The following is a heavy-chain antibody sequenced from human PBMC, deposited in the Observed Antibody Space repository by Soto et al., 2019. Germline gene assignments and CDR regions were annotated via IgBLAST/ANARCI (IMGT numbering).Heavy chain of an antibody. J-gene: IGHJ6*03. CDR3: AKGAIVVAATPHYYFNDV. D-gene: IGHD2-15*01. Sequence: PGGSLRLSCAASGFTFSNYAMSWVRQAPGKGLEWVSIISGPGGATSSADSVKGRFTISRDNSKNTLYLQMNSLRAEDTAVYYCAKGAIVVAATPHYYFNDVWGKGTTVTVSS. CDR2: ISGPGGAT. V-gene: IGHV3-23*01. CDR1: GFTFSNYA.